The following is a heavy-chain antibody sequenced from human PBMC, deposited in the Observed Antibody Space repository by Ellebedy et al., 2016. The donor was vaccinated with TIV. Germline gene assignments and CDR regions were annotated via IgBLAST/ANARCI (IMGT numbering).Heavy chain of an antibody. CDR2: ISYDGSNK. J-gene: IGHJ4*02. CDR1: GFTFSSYG. D-gene: IGHD4-17*01. V-gene: IGHV3-30*18. Sequence: GESLKISXAASGFTFSSYGMHWVRQAPGKGLEWVAVISYDGSNKYYADSVKGRFTISRDNSKNTLYLQMNSLRAEDTAVYYCAKEIRPGVHDYGDYASGLSYWGQGTLVTVSS. CDR3: AKEIRPGVHDYGDYASGLSY.